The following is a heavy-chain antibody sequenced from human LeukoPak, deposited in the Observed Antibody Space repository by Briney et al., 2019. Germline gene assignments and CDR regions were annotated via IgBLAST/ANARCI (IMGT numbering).Heavy chain of an antibody. CDR1: GASTSSRGYC. J-gene: IGHJ4*02. CDR3: ARSRDSSGAYFDY. D-gene: IGHD2-15*01. Sequence: SETLSLTCTVPGASTSSRGYCWGWIRQPPGKGLEWIGSIYYSGSIYYNPSLKSRVTISVDTSKSQFSLNLSSVTAADTVAYYCARSRDSSGAYFDYWGQGTPVTVSS. CDR2: IYYSGSI. V-gene: IGHV4-39*01.